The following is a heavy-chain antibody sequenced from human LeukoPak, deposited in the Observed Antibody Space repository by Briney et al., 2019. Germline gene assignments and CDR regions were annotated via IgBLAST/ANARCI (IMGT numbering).Heavy chain of an antibody. V-gene: IGHV3-23*01. J-gene: IGHJ4*02. CDR2: IGGSGVGT. CDR3: TKDSSYLHSGSFFIPFDF. CDR1: GFTFSSYA. Sequence: GGSLRLSCAASGFTFSSYAMTWVRQAPGKGLEWVATIGGSGVGTYYADSVKGRFNISRDNSKNTLYLQMNSLRTEDTAMYYCTKDSSYLHSGSFFIPFDFWGQGTLVTVSS. D-gene: IGHD2-15*01.